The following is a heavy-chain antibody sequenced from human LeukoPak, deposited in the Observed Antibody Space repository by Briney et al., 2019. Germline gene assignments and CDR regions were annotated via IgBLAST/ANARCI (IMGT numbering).Heavy chain of an antibody. CDR2: ITTSDGNT. J-gene: IGHJ4*02. V-gene: IGHV3-23*01. Sequence: GSLRLSCAASGFTFSSYAMSWVRQAPGKGLEWVSTITTSDGNTYYADSVKGRFTVSRDNSKNTLFLQMNSLRAEDTAVYYCAKDGGLWVSAHWGDSWGRGTLVAVSS. CDR3: AKDGGLWVSAHWGDS. D-gene: IGHD7-27*01. CDR1: GFTFSSYA.